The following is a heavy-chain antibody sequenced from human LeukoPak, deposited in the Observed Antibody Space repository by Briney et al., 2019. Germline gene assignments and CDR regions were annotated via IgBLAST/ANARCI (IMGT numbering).Heavy chain of an antibody. J-gene: IGHJ4*02. CDR2: ISYDGSNK. D-gene: IGHD4-17*01. V-gene: IGHV3-30-3*01. CDR1: GFTFSSYA. Sequence: GGSLRLSCAASGFTFSSYAMHWVRQAPGKGLEWVAVISYDGSNKYYADSVKGRFTISRDNSKNTLYLQMNSLRAEDTAVYYCAKAEDYGEAFDYWGQGTLVTVSS. CDR3: AKAEDYGEAFDY.